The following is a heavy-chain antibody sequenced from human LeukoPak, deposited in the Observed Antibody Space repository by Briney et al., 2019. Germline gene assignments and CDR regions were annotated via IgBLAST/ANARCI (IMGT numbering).Heavy chain of an antibody. Sequence: ASETLSLNRTVSGGSISSGPYYWIWIRQPPGKGLEWIGYIYYSGSTNYNPSLKSRVTISVDTSKNQFSLKLSSVTAADTAVYYCAREGKNYYDSSWFDPWGQGTLVTVSS. CDR2: IYYSGST. D-gene: IGHD3-22*01. CDR3: AREGKNYYDSSWFDP. CDR1: GGSISSGPYY. V-gene: IGHV4-61*01. J-gene: IGHJ5*02.